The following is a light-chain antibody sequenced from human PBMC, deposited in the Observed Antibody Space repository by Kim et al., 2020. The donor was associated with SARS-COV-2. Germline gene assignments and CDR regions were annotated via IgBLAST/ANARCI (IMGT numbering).Light chain of an antibody. J-gene: IGLJ1*01. CDR3: QSFDSSLTGYV. CDR1: SSNIGGGYD. Sequence: QSVLTQPPSVSGAPGRRVTISCTGNSSNIGGGYDVHWYQQLPGTAPKLLIYGNNNRPSGVPERFSASKSGTSASLVITGLQAEDEADYYCQSFDSSLTGYVFGTGTKVTVL. CDR2: GNN. V-gene: IGLV1-40*01.